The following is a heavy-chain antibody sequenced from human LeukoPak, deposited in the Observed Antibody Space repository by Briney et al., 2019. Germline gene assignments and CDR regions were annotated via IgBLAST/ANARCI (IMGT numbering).Heavy chain of an antibody. J-gene: IGHJ6*02. CDR3: ARDLQYYDSSGYYSTDYFYYGMDV. CDR1: GYTFTNYH. Sequence: HWASVKVSCKASGYTFTNYHMHWVRQAPGQGFEWMGIINPSGGGISYAQKFQGRVTMTRDTSTSTVYMELSSLRSEDTAVYYCARDLQYYDSSGYYSTDYFYYGMDVWGQGTTVTVSS. V-gene: IGHV1-46*01. CDR2: INPSGGGI. D-gene: IGHD3-22*01.